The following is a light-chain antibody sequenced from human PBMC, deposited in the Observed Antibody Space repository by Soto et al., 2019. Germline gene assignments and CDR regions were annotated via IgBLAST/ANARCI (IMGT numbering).Light chain of an antibody. V-gene: IGLV2-14*01. Sequence: QSALTQPASVSGSPGQSITISCTGTSSDVGAYNYVSWYQQYPGRAPKLMIYDVTNRPSGVSNRFSGSKSDNTASLTISGLQAEDEADYHCSSYAGGSSVFGTGTKLTVL. CDR1: SSDVGAYNY. CDR2: DVT. J-gene: IGLJ1*01. CDR3: SSYAGGSSV.